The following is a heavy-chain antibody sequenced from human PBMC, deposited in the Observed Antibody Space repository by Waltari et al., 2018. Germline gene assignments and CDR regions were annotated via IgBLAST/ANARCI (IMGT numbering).Heavy chain of an antibody. V-gene: IGHV3-66*02. CDR2: IYSGGST. Sequence: EVQLVESGGGLVQPGGSLRLSCAASGFTVSSNYMSWVRQAPGMGLEWVSVIYSGGSTYYADSVKGRFTISRDNSKNTLYLQMNSLRAEDTAVYYCARPLTDYDFWSGYDYGMDVWGQGTTVTVSS. J-gene: IGHJ6*02. D-gene: IGHD3-3*01. CDR1: GFTVSSNY. CDR3: ARPLTDYDFWSGYDYGMDV.